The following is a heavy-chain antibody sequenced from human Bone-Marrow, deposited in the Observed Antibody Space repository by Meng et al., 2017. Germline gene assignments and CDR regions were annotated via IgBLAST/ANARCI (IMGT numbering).Heavy chain of an antibody. CDR3: AREWFGGAFDAFDI. J-gene: IGHJ3*02. Sequence: SVKVSCKASGGTFSSYAISWVRQAPGQGLEWMGGIIPIFGTANYAQKFQGRVTITADESTSTAYMELSSLRSGDTAVYYCAREWFGGAFDAFDIWGQGTMVTVSS. CDR1: GGTFSSYA. CDR2: IIPIFGTA. V-gene: IGHV1-69*13. D-gene: IGHD3-16*01.